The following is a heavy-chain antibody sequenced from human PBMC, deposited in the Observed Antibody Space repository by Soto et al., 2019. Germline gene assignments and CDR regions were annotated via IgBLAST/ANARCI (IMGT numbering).Heavy chain of an antibody. CDR1: GFTFSSYW. V-gene: IGHV3-74*01. CDR2: INSDGSST. Sequence: GGSLRLSCAASGFTFSSYWMHWVRQAPGKGLVWVSRINSDGSSTSYADSVKGRFTTSRDNAKNTLFLQMNSLRAEDTAVYYCARSASSSWYFDFAGSHFDYWGQGTLVTVSS. J-gene: IGHJ4*02. D-gene: IGHD6-13*01. CDR3: ARSASSSWYFDFAGSHFDY.